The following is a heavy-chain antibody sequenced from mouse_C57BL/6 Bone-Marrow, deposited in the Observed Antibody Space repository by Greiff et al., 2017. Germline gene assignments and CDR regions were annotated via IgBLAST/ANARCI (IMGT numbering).Heavy chain of an antibody. Sequence: QVQLQQPGAELVMPGASVKLSCKASGYTFTSYWMHWVKQRPGQGLEWIGAIDPSDSYTNYNQKFKGKSTLPVDKSSRTAYTQLSSLTSEDSAVYYCARGTTVDYWGQGTTLTVSS. CDR1: GYTFTSYW. CDR2: IDPSDSYT. V-gene: IGHV1-69*01. D-gene: IGHD1-1*01. J-gene: IGHJ2*01. CDR3: ARGTTVDY.